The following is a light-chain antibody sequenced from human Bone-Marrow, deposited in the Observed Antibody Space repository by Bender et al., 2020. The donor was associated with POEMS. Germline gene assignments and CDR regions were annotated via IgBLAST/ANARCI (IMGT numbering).Light chain of an antibody. Sequence: QSVVTQPPSLSEAPRQRVTISCSGSSSNIGNHGVNWYPQLPGEAPKLLIYYDDLLPPAVSDRFSASKSGTSAYLAISELQSGDEALYYCSAWDDGLSGWVFGGGTKLTVL. CDR1: SSNIGNHG. V-gene: IGLV1-36*01. CDR3: SAWDDGLSGWV. CDR2: YDD. J-gene: IGLJ3*02.